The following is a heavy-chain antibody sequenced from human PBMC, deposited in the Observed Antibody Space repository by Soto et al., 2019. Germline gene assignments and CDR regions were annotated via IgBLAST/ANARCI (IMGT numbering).Heavy chain of an antibody. CDR2: ISSSSSYT. Sequence: QVQLVESGGGLVKPGGSLRLSCAASGFTFSDYYMSWIRQAPGKGLEWVSYISSSSSYTNYADSVKGRFTISRDNAKNSLYLQMNSLRAEDTAVYYCNAISSQNRGGDYWGQGTLVTVSS. J-gene: IGHJ4*02. CDR3: NAISSQNRGGDY. D-gene: IGHD3-3*01. V-gene: IGHV3-11*06. CDR1: GFTFSDYY.